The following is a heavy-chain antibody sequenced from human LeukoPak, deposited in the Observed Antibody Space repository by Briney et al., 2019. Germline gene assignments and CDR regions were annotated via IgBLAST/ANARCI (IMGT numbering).Heavy chain of an antibody. J-gene: IGHJ5*02. Sequence: SETLSLTCTVSGGSISNNNYYWGWIRQPPGKGLEWIGSVYYSGTTYCNPSLRSRVTISVDTSKNQFSLKLTSVTAADTAVYYCASQTGTTRPLFVSFGPWGQGTLVTVSS. V-gene: IGHV4-39*07. CDR2: VYYSGTT. D-gene: IGHD1-7*01. CDR1: GGSISNNNYY. CDR3: ASQTGTTRPLFVSFGP.